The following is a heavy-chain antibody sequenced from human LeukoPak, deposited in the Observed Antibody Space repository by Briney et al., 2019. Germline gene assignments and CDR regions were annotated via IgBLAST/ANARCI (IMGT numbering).Heavy chain of an antibody. D-gene: IGHD3-22*01. CDR2: IIPIFGTP. CDR1: GGTFSSYA. CDR3: ARLSYDTSVSAGGYFDY. Sequence: ASVKISCKASGGTFSSYAISWVRQAPGQGLEWMGGIIPIFGTPNYAQSFQGRVTITADEPTSTAYMELSSLRSEVTAAYYCARLSYDTSVSAGGYFDYWGQGTLVTVSS. V-gene: IGHV1-69*01. J-gene: IGHJ4*02.